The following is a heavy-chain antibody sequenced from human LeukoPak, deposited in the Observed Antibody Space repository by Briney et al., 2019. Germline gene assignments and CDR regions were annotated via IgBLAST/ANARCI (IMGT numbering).Heavy chain of an antibody. CDR1: GFTFSSYS. CDR3: ARALQLWFENHYYYYMDV. CDR2: ISSSSSYI. J-gene: IGHJ6*03. V-gene: IGHV3-21*01. Sequence: PGGSLRLSCAASGFTFSSYSMNWVRQAPGRGLEWVSSISSSSSYIYYADSVKGRFTISRDNAKNSLYLQMNSLRAEDTAVYYCARALQLWFENHYYYYMDVWGKGTTVTISS. D-gene: IGHD5-18*01.